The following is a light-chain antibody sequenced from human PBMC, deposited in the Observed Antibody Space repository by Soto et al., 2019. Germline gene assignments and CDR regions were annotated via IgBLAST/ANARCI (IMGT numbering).Light chain of an antibody. CDR1: RDDIGAYDY. CDR3: CSYAGSYTWV. Sequence: QSALTQPASVSGSPGQSITISCAGTRDDIGAYDYVSWYQQHPGNAPKLLVYEVTNRPSGVSDRFSGSKSGNTASLTISGLQAEDEADYYCCSYAGSYTWVFGGGTKLTVL. V-gene: IGLV2-14*01. J-gene: IGLJ3*02. CDR2: EVT.